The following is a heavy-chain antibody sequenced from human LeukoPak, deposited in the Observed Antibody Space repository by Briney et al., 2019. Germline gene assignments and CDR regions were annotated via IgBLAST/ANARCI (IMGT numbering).Heavy chain of an antibody. CDR1: GFTFSSYG. CDR2: ISYDGSNK. J-gene: IGHJ4*02. D-gene: IGHD5-12*01. Sequence: GRSLRLSCAASGFTFSSYGMHWVRLAPGKGLEWVAVISYDGSNKYYADSVKGRFTISRDNSKNTLYLQMNSLRAEDTAVYYCAKAGYSGHHFDYWGQGTLVTVSS. V-gene: IGHV3-30*18. CDR3: AKAGYSGHHFDY.